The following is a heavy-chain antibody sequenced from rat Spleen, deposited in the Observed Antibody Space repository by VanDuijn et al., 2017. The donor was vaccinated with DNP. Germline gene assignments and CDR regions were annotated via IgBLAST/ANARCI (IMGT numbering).Heavy chain of an antibody. V-gene: IGHV2-41*01. Sequence: QVQLKESGPGLVQPSQTLSLTCTVAGFSLTSYNVHWVRQPPGKGLEWMGVIWNTGGTRYNSALKSRLSISKDTSKSQVFLKMNSLQTEDTATYYCARDYPGIGAMDAWGQGTSVTVSS. CDR1: GFSLTSYN. J-gene: IGHJ4*01. CDR2: IWNTGGT. CDR3: ARDYPGIGAMDA. D-gene: IGHD1-4*01.